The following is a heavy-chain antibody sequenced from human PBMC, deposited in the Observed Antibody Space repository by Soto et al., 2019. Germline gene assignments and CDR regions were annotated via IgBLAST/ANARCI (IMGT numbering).Heavy chain of an antibody. CDR3: ARVQVHYYYYYMDV. CDR2: INHSGST. J-gene: IGHJ6*03. V-gene: IGHV4-34*01. CDR1: GGSFSGYY. Sequence: SETLSLTCAVYGGSFSGYYWSWIRQPPGKGLEWIGEINHSGSTNYNPSLKSRVTISVDTSKNQFSLKLSSVTAADTAVYYCARVQVHYYYYYMDVWGKGTTVTVSS.